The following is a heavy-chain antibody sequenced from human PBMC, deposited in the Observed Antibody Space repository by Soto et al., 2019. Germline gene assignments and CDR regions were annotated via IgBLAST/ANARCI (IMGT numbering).Heavy chain of an antibody. D-gene: IGHD6-19*01. CDR1: GYTFSSYG. CDR3: ARDRNIEVAGAHPLLP. V-gene: IGHV1-18*01. J-gene: IGHJ4*02. CDR2: ISVNNGNT. Sequence: QVQLVQSGAEVKKPGASVKVSCKTSGYTFSSYGVSWVRQAPGQGLEWMGWISVNNGNTKYAQKVQGRVTMTTDTSTSAAYMELWSLRSDDTTVYYSARDRNIEVAGAHPLLPWGQGTLVTASS.